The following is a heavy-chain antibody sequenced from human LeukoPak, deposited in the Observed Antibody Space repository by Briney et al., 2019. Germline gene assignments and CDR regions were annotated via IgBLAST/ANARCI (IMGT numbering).Heavy chain of an antibody. CDR1: GGSMNTYF. D-gene: IGHD3-16*01. J-gene: IGHJ6*03. CDR3: ARVAWSGSYVNYSYMDV. CDR2: VYHTGST. Sequence: PSETLSLTCTVSGGSMNTYFWSWIRQPPGKGLEWMGYVYHTGSTTYKPSLKSRITISVDTSKNQFSLKLTSVTAADTAVYYCARVAWSGSYVNYSYMDVWGKGTTVTVSS. V-gene: IGHV4-59*01.